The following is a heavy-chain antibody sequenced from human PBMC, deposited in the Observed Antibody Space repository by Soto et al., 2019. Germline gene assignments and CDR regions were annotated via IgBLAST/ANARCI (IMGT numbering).Heavy chain of an antibody. CDR2: IYYSGST. V-gene: IGHV4-39*01. D-gene: IGHD3-22*01. CDR3: AEQTYYYDSSGYPKDY. J-gene: IGHJ4*02. CDR1: GGSISSSSYY. Sequence: SETLSLTCTVSGGSISSSSYYWGWIRQPPGKGLEWIGSIYYSGSTYYNPSLKSRVTISVDTSKNQFSLKLSSVTAADTAVYYCAEQTYYYDSSGYPKDYWGQGTLVTVS.